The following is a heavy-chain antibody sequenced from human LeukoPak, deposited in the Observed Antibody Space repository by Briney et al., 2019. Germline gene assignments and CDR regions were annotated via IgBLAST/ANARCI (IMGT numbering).Heavy chain of an antibody. D-gene: IGHD2-21*01. CDR2: IKQDGSGK. CDR1: GFTFSSYW. Sequence: GGSLRLSCAASGFTFSSYWMSWVRQAPGKGLEWVANIKQDGSGKYYVDSVKGRFTISRDNAKNSLYLQMNSLRAEDTAVYYCARVEVVMAAYFDYWGQGTLVTVSS. V-gene: IGHV3-7*01. CDR3: ARVEVVMAAYFDY. J-gene: IGHJ4*02.